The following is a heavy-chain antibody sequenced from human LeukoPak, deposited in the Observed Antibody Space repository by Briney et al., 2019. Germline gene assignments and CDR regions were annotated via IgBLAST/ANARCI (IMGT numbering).Heavy chain of an antibody. V-gene: IGHV4-59*01. D-gene: IGHD6-19*01. CDR2: IYSRGST. Sequence: SETLSLTCTVSGGSISSYYWSWIRQPPGKGLEWIGYIYSRGSTNHNPSLKSRVSISVDTSKNQFSLKLRSVTAADTAVYYCARDRPGIAVAGDAFDIWGQGTMVTVSS. CDR1: GGSISSYY. CDR3: ARDRPGIAVAGDAFDI. J-gene: IGHJ3*02.